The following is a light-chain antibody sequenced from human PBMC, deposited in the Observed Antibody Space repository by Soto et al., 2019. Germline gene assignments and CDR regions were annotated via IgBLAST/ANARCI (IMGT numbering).Light chain of an antibody. CDR2: AAY. V-gene: IGKV3-15*01. Sequence: EIVMTQSPVTLSVSPGEGVTLPCRASQSVSSHLAWYQQKPGQTPRIVIYAAYTRATGIPARFSGSGSGTEFTLTISSLQSEDFAVDYCQQYHQWPDTFGGGTKVEIK. CDR1: QSVSSH. CDR3: QQYHQWPDT. J-gene: IGKJ4*01.